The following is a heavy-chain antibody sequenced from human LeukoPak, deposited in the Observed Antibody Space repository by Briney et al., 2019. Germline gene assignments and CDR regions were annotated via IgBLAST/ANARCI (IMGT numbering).Heavy chain of an antibody. CDR1: GGTFSSYA. J-gene: IGHJ3*02. CDR3: ARSGFSDYYDSSGPRLSDAFDI. CDR2: IIPIFGTA. D-gene: IGHD3-22*01. Sequence: SAKVSCKAAGGTFSSYAISWVRQAIGRGLEWMGGIIPIFGTANYAQKFQGSVTTTADESTSTAHMELSSLRSEDTAVYYCARSGFSDYYDSSGPRLSDAFDIWGQGAMVTVSS. V-gene: IGHV1-69*01.